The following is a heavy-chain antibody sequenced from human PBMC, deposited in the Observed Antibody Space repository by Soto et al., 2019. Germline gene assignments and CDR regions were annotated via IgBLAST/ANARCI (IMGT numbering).Heavy chain of an antibody. J-gene: IGHJ4*02. CDR2: IGTAGDT. CDR1: GFTFSSYD. Sequence: GGSLRLSCAASGFTFSSYDMHWVRQATGKGLEWVSAIGTAGDTYYPGSVKGRFTISGENAKNSLYLQMNSLRAEDTAVYYCARGSFGGPHYYDSSGYHDYWGQGTLVTVSS. V-gene: IGHV3-13*01. CDR3: ARGSFGGPHYYDSSGYHDY. D-gene: IGHD3-22*01.